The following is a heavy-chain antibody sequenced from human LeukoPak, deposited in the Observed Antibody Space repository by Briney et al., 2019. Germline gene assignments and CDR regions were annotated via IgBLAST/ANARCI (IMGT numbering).Heavy chain of an antibody. CDR2: IYYSGST. Sequence: SETLSLTCTVSGGSISSSSYYWGWIRQPPGKGLEWIGSIYYSGSTYYNPSLKSRVTISVDTSKNQFSLKLSSVTAADTAVYYCAREKVGATDYWGQGTLVTVSS. V-gene: IGHV4-39*07. D-gene: IGHD1-26*01. J-gene: IGHJ4*02. CDR1: GGSISSSSYY. CDR3: AREKVGATDY.